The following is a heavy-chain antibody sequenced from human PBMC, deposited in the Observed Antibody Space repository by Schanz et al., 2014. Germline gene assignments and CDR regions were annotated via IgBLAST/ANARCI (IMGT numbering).Heavy chain of an antibody. V-gene: IGHV4-31*03. CDR3: ARHGGIPYYPMDV. CDR2: IYYRGNT. CDR1: GDSISSAY. D-gene: IGHD3-16*01. Sequence: QVQLQESGPGLVEPSQTLSLTCTVSGDSISSAYWSWIRQHPGKGLEWIGFIYYRGNTYYNPSLKSRVSLSLNPSKTQFFLNLNSLTAADTAVYYCARHGGIPYYPMDVWGQGTTVTVSS. J-gene: IGHJ6*02.